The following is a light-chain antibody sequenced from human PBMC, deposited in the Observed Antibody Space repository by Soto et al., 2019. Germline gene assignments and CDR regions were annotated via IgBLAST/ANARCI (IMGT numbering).Light chain of an antibody. CDR3: QQYGSSPQT. Sequence: EIVLTQSPGTLSLSPGERATLSCRASQSVTSNYVAWYQQKPGQAPRLLIYGASSRATGIPDRFSGSGPGTDFTLTICRLEHEDFAVYYCQQYGSSPQTFGQGAKV. CDR2: GAS. V-gene: IGKV3-20*01. J-gene: IGKJ1*01. CDR1: QSVTSNY.